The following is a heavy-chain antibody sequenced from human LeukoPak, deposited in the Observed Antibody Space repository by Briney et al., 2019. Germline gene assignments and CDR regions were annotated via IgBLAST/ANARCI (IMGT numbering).Heavy chain of an antibody. CDR2: INPNSGGT. D-gene: IGHD3-10*01. CDR1: GYTFTGYY. Sequence: ASVKVSCKASGYTFTGYYIHWVRQAPGQALEWMGWINPNSGGTNYAQKFQGRVTMTRDTSISTAYMELSRLRSDDTAVYYCARDPYYGSGSSDYWGQGTLVTVSS. CDR3: ARDPYYGSGSSDY. V-gene: IGHV1-2*02. J-gene: IGHJ4*02.